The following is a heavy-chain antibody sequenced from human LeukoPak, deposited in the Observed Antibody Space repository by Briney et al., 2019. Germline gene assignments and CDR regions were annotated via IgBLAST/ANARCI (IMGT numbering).Heavy chain of an antibody. CDR1: GATFSSYT. Sequence: GSSVKVSCKASGATFSSYTISWVRQAPGQGLEWMGRIIPILGIANYAQKFQGRVTITADKSTSTDYMELSSLRSEDTAVYYCVRDLVDDAFDIWGQGTMVTVSS. CDR2: IIPILGIA. V-gene: IGHV1-69*04. CDR3: VRDLVDDAFDI. J-gene: IGHJ3*02. D-gene: IGHD1-26*01.